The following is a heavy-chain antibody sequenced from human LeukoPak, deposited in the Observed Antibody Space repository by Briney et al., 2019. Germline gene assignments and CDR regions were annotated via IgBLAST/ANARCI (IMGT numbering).Heavy chain of an antibody. V-gene: IGHV3-20*04. J-gene: IGHJ4*02. D-gene: IGHD3-3*01. CDR2: INWSGGST. Sequence: PGGSLRLSCAASGFTFSSYGMSWVRQAPGKGLEWVSGINWSGGSTGYADSVKGRFTISRDNAKNSLYLQMNSLRAEDTALYYCARVSVSYWSDYYSYDYWGQGTLVTVSS. CDR1: GFTFSSYG. CDR3: ARVSVSYWSDYYSYDY.